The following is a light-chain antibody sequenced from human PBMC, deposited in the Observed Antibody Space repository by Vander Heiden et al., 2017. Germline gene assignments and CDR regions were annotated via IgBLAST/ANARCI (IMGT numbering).Light chain of an antibody. Sequence: SSELPQQRAASVSPGQPARIHCSGDAMPKEYSCWYQQKPGPAPVLVIYKDSERPSGIPERFSGSSSATTITVTISGVQAEDEADYYCQSEDSSDAYVIFGGGTKLTVL. V-gene: IGLV3-25*03. J-gene: IGLJ2*01. CDR1: AMPKEY. CDR3: QSEDSSDAYVI. CDR2: KDS.